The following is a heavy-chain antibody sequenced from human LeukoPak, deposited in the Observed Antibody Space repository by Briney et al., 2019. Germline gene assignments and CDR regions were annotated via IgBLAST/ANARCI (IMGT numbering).Heavy chain of an antibody. Sequence: GGSLRLSCATSGFTFSRYEMTTVRQAPGKGLEWVSYINKDGIRIYYADSVKGRFTISRDNAKNSLYLQMNSLRAEDTAVYFCARGSGDQNFFDYWGQGTLVTVSS. V-gene: IGHV3-48*03. J-gene: IGHJ4*02. CDR1: GFTFSRYE. CDR3: ARGSGDQNFFDY. CDR2: INKDGIRI. D-gene: IGHD3-10*01.